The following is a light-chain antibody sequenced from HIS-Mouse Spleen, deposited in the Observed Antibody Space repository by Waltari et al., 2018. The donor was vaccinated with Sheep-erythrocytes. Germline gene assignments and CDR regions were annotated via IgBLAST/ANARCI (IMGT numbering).Light chain of an antibody. V-gene: IGKV1-39*01. CDR1: QSISSY. Sequence: DIQMTQSPSSLPASVGDRVTITCRASQSISSYLNWYQQKPGKAPKLLIYAASSLQSGVTSRFSGSGSGTDFTLTISSLQPEDFATYYCQQSYSTPPLTFGGGTKVEIK. CDR2: AAS. J-gene: IGKJ4*01. CDR3: QQSYSTPPLT.